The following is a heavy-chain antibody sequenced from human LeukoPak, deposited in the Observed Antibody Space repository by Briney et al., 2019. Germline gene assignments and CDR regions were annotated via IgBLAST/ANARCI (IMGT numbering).Heavy chain of an antibody. Sequence: SGTLSLTCAVSGGSISSNNWWGWVRQPPGKGLEWIGEIYHSGSPNYNPSLKGRVTISVDKSRNHFSLNLSSVTAADTAVYYCARVNINNWHSCDYWGQGTLVTVSS. CDR3: ARVNINNWHSCDY. CDR2: IYHSGSP. CDR1: GGSISSNNW. V-gene: IGHV4-4*02. D-gene: IGHD1-1*01. J-gene: IGHJ4*02.